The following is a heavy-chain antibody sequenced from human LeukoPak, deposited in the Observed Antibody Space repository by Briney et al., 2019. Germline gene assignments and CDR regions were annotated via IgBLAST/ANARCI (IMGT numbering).Heavy chain of an antibody. V-gene: IGHV3-30-3*01. J-gene: IGHJ6*02. Sequence: GGSLRLSCAASGFTFSSYAMHWVRQAPGKGLEWVAVISYDGGNKYYADSVKGRFTISRDNSKNTLYLQMNSLRAEDTAVYYCARESPYCSGGSCYTAVYYYYGMDVWGQGTTVTVSS. CDR2: ISYDGGNK. D-gene: IGHD2-15*01. CDR3: ARESPYCSGGSCYTAVYYYYGMDV. CDR1: GFTFSSYA.